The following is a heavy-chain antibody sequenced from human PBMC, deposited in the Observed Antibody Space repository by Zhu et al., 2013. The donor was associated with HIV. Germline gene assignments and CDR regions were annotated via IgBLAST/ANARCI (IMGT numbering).Heavy chain of an antibody. V-gene: IGHV4-59*01. D-gene: IGHD1-26*01. J-gene: IGHJ4*02. CDR3: ARVPRRRQLPDY. CDR1: GDSITAYY. CDR2: IYYNGSS. Sequence: VQLQQSGPGLVKPSETLSLTCTVSGDSITAYYWSWIRQPPGKGLEWMGFIYYNGSSNYNPSLKSRVTMSVDTSKNQFSLKLTSVTAADTAVYYCARVPRRRQLPDYWGQGTLVTVSS.